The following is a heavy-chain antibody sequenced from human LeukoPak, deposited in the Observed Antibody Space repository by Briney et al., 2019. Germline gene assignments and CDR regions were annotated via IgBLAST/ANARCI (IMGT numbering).Heavy chain of an antibody. D-gene: IGHD3-16*01. J-gene: IGHJ4*02. Sequence: PGRSLRLSCDGSGFTASGYGFSSFAMYWVRQAPGKGLEWVAVMSYDSSTEYYADSVKGRFTISRGTSENTIYLQMNSLRAEDTAVYYCATSPRVTLYVMGDFAYWGQGTLVTVSS. CDR1: GFTASGYGFSSFA. CDR2: MSYDSSTE. V-gene: IGHV3-30*03. CDR3: ATSPRVTLYVMGDFAY.